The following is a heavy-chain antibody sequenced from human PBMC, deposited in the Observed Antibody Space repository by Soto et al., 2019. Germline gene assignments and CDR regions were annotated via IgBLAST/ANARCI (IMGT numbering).Heavy chain of an antibody. D-gene: IGHD2-2*03. Sequence: GSLRLSCTASGFTFGDYAMSWVRQATGKGLEWVGFIRSKAYGGTTEYAASVKGRFTISRDDSKSIAYLQMNSLKTEDTAVYYCATVGYCSSTSCQTRYYYYGMDVWGQGTTVTVSS. CDR2: IRSKAYGGTT. CDR3: ATVGYCSSTSCQTRYYYYGMDV. V-gene: IGHV3-49*04. J-gene: IGHJ6*02. CDR1: GFTFGDYA.